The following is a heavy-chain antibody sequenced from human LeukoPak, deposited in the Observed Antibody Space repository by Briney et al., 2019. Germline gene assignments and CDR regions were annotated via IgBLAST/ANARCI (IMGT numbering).Heavy chain of an antibody. Sequence: SETLSLTCTVSGGSISSYYWSWIRQPPGKGLEWIGYIYYSGSTNYNPSLKSRVTISVDTSKNQFSLRLSSVTAADTAVYYCARYYYDSSGYYYDYWGQGTLVTVSS. V-gene: IGHV4-59*01. CDR2: IYYSGST. J-gene: IGHJ4*02. CDR1: GGSISSYY. CDR3: ARYYYDSSGYYYDY. D-gene: IGHD3-22*01.